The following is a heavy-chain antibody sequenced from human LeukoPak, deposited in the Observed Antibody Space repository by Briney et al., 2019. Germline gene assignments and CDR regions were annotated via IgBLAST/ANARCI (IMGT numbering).Heavy chain of an antibody. CDR1: GHTFTGYY. V-gene: IGHV1-2*02. J-gene: IGHJ4*02. CDR2: INSNGGGT. CDR3: ARDEAIVGATYSADY. D-gene: IGHD1-26*01. Sequence: GASVRLSCTASGHTFTGYYMKWVRQSPGHGFEWRGWINSNGGGTNYAQKFQGRVTMTRDTSISTAYMELSRLRSDDTAVYYCARDEAIVGATYSADYWGQGTLVTVSS.